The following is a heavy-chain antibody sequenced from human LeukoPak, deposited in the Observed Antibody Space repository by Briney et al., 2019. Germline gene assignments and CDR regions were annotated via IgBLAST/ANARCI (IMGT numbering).Heavy chain of an antibody. D-gene: IGHD3-22*01. CDR3: ATYYDSGGYRLDY. Sequence: PSETLSLTCAVSGGSIRSSNWWTWVRQSPGKGLEWIGEVYHTGSTNYNPSLKSRVTMSVDKSKNQFPLNLSSVTAADTALYYCATYYDSGGYRLDYWGQGTLVTVSS. V-gene: IGHV4-4*02. J-gene: IGHJ4*02. CDR2: VYHTGST. CDR1: GGSIRSSNW.